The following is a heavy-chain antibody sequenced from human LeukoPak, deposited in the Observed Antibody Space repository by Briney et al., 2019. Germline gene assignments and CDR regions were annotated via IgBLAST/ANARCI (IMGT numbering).Heavy chain of an antibody. CDR3: ARDTPSSGGLLDY. CDR1: GGSISSYY. V-gene: IGHV4-59*12. Sequence: SETLSLTCTVSGGSISSYYWSWVRQPPGKGLEWIGDIYYSGSTNYNPSLKSRVTISVDTSKNQFSLRLSSVTAADTAVYYCARDTPSSGGLLDYWGQGTLVTVSS. CDR2: IYYSGST. J-gene: IGHJ4*02. D-gene: IGHD2-15*01.